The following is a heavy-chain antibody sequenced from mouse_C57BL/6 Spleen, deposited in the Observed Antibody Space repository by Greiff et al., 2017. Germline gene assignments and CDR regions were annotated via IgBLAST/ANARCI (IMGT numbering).Heavy chain of an antibody. CDR3: AKTEDGSSPFAY. CDR1: GYTFTSYW. Sequence: QVQLQQPGAELVKPGASVKLSCKASGYTFTSYWMQWVKQRPGQGLEWIGEIDPSDSYTNYNQKFKGKATLTVDTSSSTAYMQLSSLTSEDSAVYYCAKTEDGSSPFAYWGQGTLVTVSA. CDR2: IDPSDSYT. V-gene: IGHV1-50*01. J-gene: IGHJ3*01. D-gene: IGHD1-1*01.